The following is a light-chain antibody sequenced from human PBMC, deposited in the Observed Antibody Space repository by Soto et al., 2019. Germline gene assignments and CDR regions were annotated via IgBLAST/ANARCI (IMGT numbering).Light chain of an antibody. J-gene: IGKJ1*01. V-gene: IGKV3-20*01. Sequence: EIVLTQSPGTLSLSPGERATLSCSASRSVSNNYLSWYQQKPGQAPRLLIYGASNRATGIPDRFSGSGSGPDFTLNISTLEPEDFAVYYCQQYDSSGTFGQGTKV. CDR2: GAS. CDR1: RSVSNNY. CDR3: QQYDSSGT.